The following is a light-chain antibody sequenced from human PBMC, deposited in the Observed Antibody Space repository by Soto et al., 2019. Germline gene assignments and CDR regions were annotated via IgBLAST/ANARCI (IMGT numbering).Light chain of an antibody. J-gene: IGKJ2*01. CDR3: QQSYSTPYT. CDR1: QSISSY. V-gene: IGKV1-39*01. CDR2: AAS. Sequence: DIQMTQSPSSLSASVGDRVTITCRASQSISSYLNWYQQKPWKAPKLLIYAASSLQSGFPSRFSGSGSGTDFTLTISSLQPEDFATYYCQQSYSTPYTFGQVTKLEIK.